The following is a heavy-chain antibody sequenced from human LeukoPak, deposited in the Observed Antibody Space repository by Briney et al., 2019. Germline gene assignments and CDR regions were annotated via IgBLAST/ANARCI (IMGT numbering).Heavy chain of an antibody. Sequence: GESLKISCEVSGVTVTSSYMSWVRQAPGKGLEWVSVIYSGGDTYYADSVKGRCTVSRDISKNTLYLQMNSLRAEDTAVYYCARGNTGYNSNWGRDFDCWGQGTLVTVSS. CDR1: GVTVTSSY. J-gene: IGHJ4*02. CDR2: IYSGGDT. CDR3: ARGNTGYNSNWGRDFDC. D-gene: IGHD4-11*01. V-gene: IGHV3-66*01.